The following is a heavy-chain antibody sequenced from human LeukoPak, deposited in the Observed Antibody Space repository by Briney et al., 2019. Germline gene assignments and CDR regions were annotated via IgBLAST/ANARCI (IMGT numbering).Heavy chain of an antibody. Sequence: PGGSLRLSCAAPGFTFSSYWMHWVRQAPGKGLVWVSRINSDGSSTSYADSVKGRFTISRDNAKNTLYLQMNSLRAEDTAVYYCARAYKSYDGSAYYGYWGQGTLVTVSS. CDR2: INSDGSST. D-gene: IGHD3-22*01. CDR1: GFTFSSYW. V-gene: IGHV3-74*01. J-gene: IGHJ4*02. CDR3: ARAYKSYDGSAYYGY.